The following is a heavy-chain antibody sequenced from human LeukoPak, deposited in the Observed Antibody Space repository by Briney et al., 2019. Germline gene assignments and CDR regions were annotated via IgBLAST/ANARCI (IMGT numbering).Heavy chain of an antibody. V-gene: IGHV3-66*01. J-gene: IGHJ4*02. CDR3: ARGIVGATSYFDY. Sequence: PGGSLRLSCVASGFTFSSYEMNWVRQAPGKGLEWVSVIYSGGSTYYADSVKGRFTISRDKSKNTLYLQMSSLRAEDTAVYYCARGIVGATSYFDYWGQGTLVTVSS. D-gene: IGHD1-26*01. CDR2: IYSGGST. CDR1: GFTFSSYE.